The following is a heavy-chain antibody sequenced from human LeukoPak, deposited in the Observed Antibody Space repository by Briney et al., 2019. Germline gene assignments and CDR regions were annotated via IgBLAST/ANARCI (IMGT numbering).Heavy chain of an antibody. V-gene: IGHV3-30-3*01. CDR2: ISYDGSNK. Sequence: GGSLRLSCAASGFTFSSFAMHWVRQAPGRGLEWVAVISYDGSNKYYADSVKGRFTISRDNSKNTLYLQMNSLRAEDTAVYYCAKGPRGGSYYLDYWGQGTLVTVSS. CDR1: GFTFSSFA. CDR3: AKGPRGGSYYLDY. D-gene: IGHD1-26*01. J-gene: IGHJ4*02.